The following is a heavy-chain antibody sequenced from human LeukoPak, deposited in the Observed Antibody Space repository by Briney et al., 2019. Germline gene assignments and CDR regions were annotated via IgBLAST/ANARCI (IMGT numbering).Heavy chain of an antibody. CDR3: ARVTLPSASAFDF. CDR1: GFTFSSYA. J-gene: IGHJ4*02. D-gene: IGHD2-2*01. V-gene: IGHV3-23*01. Sequence: GGSLRLSCAASGFTFSSYAISWVRQAPGKGLEWVSAISGSGGSTYYADSVKGRFTISRDNAKNSLYLQMNSLRAEDTAIYYCARVTLPSASAFDFWGQGTLVTVSS. CDR2: ISGSGGST.